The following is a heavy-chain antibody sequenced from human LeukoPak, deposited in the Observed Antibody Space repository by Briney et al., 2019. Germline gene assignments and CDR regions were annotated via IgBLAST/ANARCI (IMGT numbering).Heavy chain of an antibody. CDR3: ARGRSDWNYFLDWFDP. CDR2: ISAYNGNT. CDR1: GYTFTSYG. D-gene: IGHD1-7*01. V-gene: IGHV1-18*03. Sequence: GASVKVSCKASGYTFTSYGISWVRQAPGQGLEWMGWISAYNGNTNYAQKLQGRVTMTTDTSTSTAYMELSSLRSEDMAVYYCARGRSDWNYFLDWFDPWGQGTLVTVSS. J-gene: IGHJ5*02.